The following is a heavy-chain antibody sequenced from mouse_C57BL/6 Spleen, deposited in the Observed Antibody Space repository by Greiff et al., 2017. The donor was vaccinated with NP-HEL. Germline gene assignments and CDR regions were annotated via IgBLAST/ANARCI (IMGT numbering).Heavy chain of an antibody. J-gene: IGHJ1*03. CDR3: ARDGNYLYWYFDV. D-gene: IGHD2-1*01. CDR1: GFTFSSYA. CDR2: ISDGGSYT. Sequence: EVQLVESGGGLVKPGGSLKLSCAASGFTFSSYAMSWVRQTPEKRLEWVATISDGGSYTYYPDNVKGRFTISRDNAKNNLYLQMSHLKSEDTAMYYCARDGNYLYWYFDVWGTGTTVTVSS. V-gene: IGHV5-4*01.